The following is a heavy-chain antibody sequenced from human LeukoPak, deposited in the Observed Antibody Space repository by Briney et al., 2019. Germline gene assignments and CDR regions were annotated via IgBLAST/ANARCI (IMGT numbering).Heavy chain of an antibody. J-gene: IGHJ4*02. CDR1: GFTFSSYA. Sequence: PGGSLRLSCAASGFTFSSYAMSWVRQAPGKGLEWVSAISGSGGSTYYADSVKGRFTISRDNSKNTLYLQMNSLRAEDTAVYYCAKDSTHYYDSSGYYTSGFDYWGQGTLVTVSS. CDR3: AKDSTHYYDSSGYYTSGFDY. V-gene: IGHV3-23*01. D-gene: IGHD3-22*01. CDR2: ISGSGGST.